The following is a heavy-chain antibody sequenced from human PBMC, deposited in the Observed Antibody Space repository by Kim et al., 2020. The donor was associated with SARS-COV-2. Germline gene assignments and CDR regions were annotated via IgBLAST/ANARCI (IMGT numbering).Heavy chain of an antibody. V-gene: IGHV4-59*01. CDR1: GGSISSYY. D-gene: IGHD1-1*01. CDR3: ARETTFISGYYYYYMDV. CDR2: IYYSGST. Sequence: SETLSLTCTVSGGSISSYYWSWIRQPPWKGLEWIWYIYYSGSTNYNPSLKSRVTISVDTSKNQFCLTLTSVTAADTAVYYCARETTFISGYYYYYMDVWGKGTTGTVTS. J-gene: IGHJ6*03.